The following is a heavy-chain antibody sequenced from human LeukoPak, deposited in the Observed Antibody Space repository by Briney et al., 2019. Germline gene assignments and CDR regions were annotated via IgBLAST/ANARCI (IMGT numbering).Heavy chain of an antibody. CDR1: GGSISSYY. CDR2: ISDIGSI. J-gene: IGHJ4*02. D-gene: IGHD3-22*01. CDR3: ARGLGYYYDSSGYMY. Sequence: SETLSLTCTVSGGSISSYYWSWIRQPPGKGLEWIAYISDIGSINYNPSLKSRVTISVDTSKNQFSLKLSSVTAADTAVYYCARGLGYYYDSSGYMYWGQGTLVTVSS. V-gene: IGHV4-59*12.